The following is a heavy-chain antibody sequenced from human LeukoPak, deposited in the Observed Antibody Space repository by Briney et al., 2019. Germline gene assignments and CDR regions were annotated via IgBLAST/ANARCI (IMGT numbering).Heavy chain of an antibody. J-gene: IGHJ5*02. CDR3: ASLKITLVRGGNWFDP. Sequence: SETLSLTCTVSGGSINRGDYYWSWIRQPPGKGLEWIGYIYYRGSTYYHPSLKSRVTISVDTSKNQFSLKLSSVNAADTAVYYCASLKITLVRGGNWFDPWGQGTLVTVSS. D-gene: IGHD3-10*01. V-gene: IGHV4-30-4*01. CDR2: IYYRGST. CDR1: GGSINRGDYY.